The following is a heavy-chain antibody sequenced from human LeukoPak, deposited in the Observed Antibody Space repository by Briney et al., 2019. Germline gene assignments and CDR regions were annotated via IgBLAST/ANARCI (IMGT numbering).Heavy chain of an antibody. Sequence: PGGSLRLSCAASGFTFNRHWMTWVRQAPGKGLEWIANVNPDMSEKNYVESVKGRFTISRDKVKNSLYLQMNSLRGDDTAVHYCARDGLPVALDKWGQGTLVTVSS. CDR1: GFTFNRHW. CDR2: VNPDMSEK. D-gene: IGHD2-2*01. CDR3: ARDGLPVALDK. J-gene: IGHJ4*02. V-gene: IGHV3-7*01.